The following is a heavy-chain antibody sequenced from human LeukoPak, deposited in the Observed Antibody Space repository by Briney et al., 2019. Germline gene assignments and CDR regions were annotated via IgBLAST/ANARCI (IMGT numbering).Heavy chain of an antibody. V-gene: IGHV5-51*01. CDR3: ARVYCGGDCYQIYYYYMDV. CDR2: IYPGDSDT. D-gene: IGHD2-21*01. CDR1: GYSFTSYW. Sequence: GESLKISCKGSGYSFTSYWIGWVRQMPGKGLEWMGIIYPGDSDTRYSPSFQGQVTISADKSISTAYLQWSSLKASDTAMYYWARVYCGGDCYQIYYYYMDVWGKGTTVTVSS. J-gene: IGHJ6*03.